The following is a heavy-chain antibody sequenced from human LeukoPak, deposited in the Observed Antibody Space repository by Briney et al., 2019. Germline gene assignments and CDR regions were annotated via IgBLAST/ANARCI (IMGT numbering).Heavy chain of an antibody. D-gene: IGHD4-17*01. CDR2: INWNGGTT. J-gene: IGHJ5*02. CDR3: ARDPLSPDYGDLDP. Sequence: GGSLRLSCAASGFAFDDYGMSWVRQAPGKGLEWVSGINWNGGTTRYADSVNGRFTISRDNAKKSVYLQMNSLRVEDTAVYYCARDPLSPDYGDLDPWGQGTLVTVSS. CDR1: GFAFDDYG. V-gene: IGHV3-20*04.